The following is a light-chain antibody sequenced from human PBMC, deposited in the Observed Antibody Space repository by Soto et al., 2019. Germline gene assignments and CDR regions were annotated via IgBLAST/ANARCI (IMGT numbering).Light chain of an antibody. V-gene: IGLV2-8*01. CDR3: SSYGGSNNWGV. J-gene: IGLJ3*02. Sequence: QSALTQPPSASGSPGQSVTISCTGTSSDVGGYNRVSWYQQHPGKAPKLIIYEVSKRPSGVPDRFSGSKSGNTASLTVSGLQDEDEADDYCSSYGGSNNWGVFGGGTKLTVL. CDR2: EVS. CDR1: SSDVGGYNR.